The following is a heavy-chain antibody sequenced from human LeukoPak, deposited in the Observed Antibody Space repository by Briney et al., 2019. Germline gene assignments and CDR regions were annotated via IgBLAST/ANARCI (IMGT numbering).Heavy chain of an antibody. J-gene: IGHJ4*02. Sequence: PGGSLRLSCAASGFMFSSYAMSWVRQAPGKGLEWVSVISGSGAGTYYADSVKGRFTISRDNSKNTLYLQMNSLKTEDTAVYYCTTFSGSRHPSFDYWGQGTLVTVSS. D-gene: IGHD3-10*01. CDR1: GFMFSSYA. V-gene: IGHV3-23*01. CDR3: TTFSGSRHPSFDY. CDR2: ISGSGAGT.